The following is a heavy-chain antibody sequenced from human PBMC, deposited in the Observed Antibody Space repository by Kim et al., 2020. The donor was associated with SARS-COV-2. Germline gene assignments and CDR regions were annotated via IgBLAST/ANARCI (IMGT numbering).Heavy chain of an antibody. D-gene: IGHD3-16*01. J-gene: IGHJ6*03. CDR2: ISSSSSYI. CDR3: ARARGQPPWGDYYYYYMDV. Sequence: GGSLRLSCAASGFTFSSYSMNWVRQAPGKGLEWVSSISSSSSYIYYADSVKGRFTISRDNAKNSLYLQMNSLRAEDTAVYYCARARGQPPWGDYYYYYMDVWGKGTTVTVSS. V-gene: IGHV3-21*01. CDR1: GFTFSSYS.